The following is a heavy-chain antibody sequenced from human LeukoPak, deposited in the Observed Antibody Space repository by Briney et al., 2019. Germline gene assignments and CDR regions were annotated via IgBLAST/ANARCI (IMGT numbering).Heavy chain of an antibody. Sequence: ASVKVSCKASGYTFTSYGISWVRQAPGQGLEWMGWISAYNGNTNYAQKLQGRVTMTTDTSTSTAYMELRSQRSDDTAVYYCARTHPIQLWLDLYYYYMDVWGKGTTVTVSS. D-gene: IGHD5-18*01. CDR1: GYTFTSYG. V-gene: IGHV1-18*01. CDR3: ARTHPIQLWLDLYYYYMDV. J-gene: IGHJ6*03. CDR2: ISAYNGNT.